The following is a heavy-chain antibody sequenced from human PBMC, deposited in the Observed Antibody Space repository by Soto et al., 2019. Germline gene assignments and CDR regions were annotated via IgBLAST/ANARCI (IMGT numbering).Heavy chain of an antibody. CDR1: GFTFSSYG. CDR3: AKDHSSWTLRPPYSNLFYYYGMDV. D-gene: IGHD6-13*01. V-gene: IGHV3-30*18. Sequence: GGSLRLSCAASGFTFSSYGMHWVRQAPGKGLEWVAVISYNGSNKYYADSVKGRFTISRDNSKNTLYLQMNSLRAEDTAVYYCAKDHSSWTLRPPYSNLFYYYGMDVWGQGTTVTVSS. J-gene: IGHJ6*02. CDR2: ISYNGSNK.